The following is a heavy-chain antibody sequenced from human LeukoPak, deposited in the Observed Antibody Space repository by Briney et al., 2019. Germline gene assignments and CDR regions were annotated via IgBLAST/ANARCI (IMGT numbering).Heavy chain of an antibody. CDR1: GGSLSGYY. Sequence: PSEILSLTCVVYGGSLSGYYWTWIRQPPGKGLEWIGEINRGGNTNYNTSLKSRVTISRDTSKNQFSLKLTSVTAADTAVYFCARGFPGDSSVYFRSAYFDYWGQGTLVTVSS. V-gene: IGHV4-34*01. J-gene: IGHJ4*02. CDR2: INRGGNT. CDR3: ARGFPGDSSVYFRSAYFDY. D-gene: IGHD3-22*01.